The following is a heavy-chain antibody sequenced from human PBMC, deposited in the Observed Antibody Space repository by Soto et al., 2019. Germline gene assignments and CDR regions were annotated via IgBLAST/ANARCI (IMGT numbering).Heavy chain of an antibody. Sequence: VHLVESGGGLIQPGGSLRLSCAASGLTVGDNYMSWVRQAPGMGLEWVSAIYYNGTTYYADSVKGRFTISRDTSKNTLSLQMDSLRVEDTAVYYCVRLLSSGRNYGKDVWGQGTTVTVSS. D-gene: IGHD3-10*01. J-gene: IGHJ6*02. CDR2: IYYNGTT. CDR1: GLTVGDNY. V-gene: IGHV3-53*01. CDR3: VRLLSSGRNYGKDV.